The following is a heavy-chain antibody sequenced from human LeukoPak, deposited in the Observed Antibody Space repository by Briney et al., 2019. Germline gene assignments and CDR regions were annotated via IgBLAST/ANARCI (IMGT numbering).Heavy chain of an antibody. J-gene: IGHJ4*02. D-gene: IGHD6-19*01. CDR3: ARVWGSGWSDY. CDR2: MNPNSGNT. CDR1: GSTFTSYD. Sequence: ASVKVSCKASGSTFTSYDISWVRQATGQGLEWMGGMNPNSGNTDYAQKFQGRVTITMNTSISTAYMELSSLRSEDTAVYYCARVWGSGWSDYWGQGTLVTVSS. V-gene: IGHV1-8*01.